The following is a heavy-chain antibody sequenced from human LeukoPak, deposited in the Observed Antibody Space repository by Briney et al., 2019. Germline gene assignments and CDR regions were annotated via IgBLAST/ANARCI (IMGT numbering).Heavy chain of an antibody. CDR1: GFIFKSYN. CDR2: ISGNSVWI. V-gene: IGHV3-21*06. D-gene: IGHD3-16*01. J-gene: IGHJ4*02. Sequence: GGSLRLSCAASGFIFKSYNMNWVRQAPGKGREWVSAISGNSVWIYHAESLRGRFTISRDNAKNSLFLEMTSLRAEDTAVYYCARDWGPTAHPPSLDYWGRGTPVTVSS. CDR3: ARDWGPTAHPPSLDY.